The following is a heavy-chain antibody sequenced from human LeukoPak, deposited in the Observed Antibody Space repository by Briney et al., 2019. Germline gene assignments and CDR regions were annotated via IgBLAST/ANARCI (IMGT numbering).Heavy chain of an antibody. J-gene: IGHJ3*02. D-gene: IGHD2-15*01. V-gene: IGHV5-51*01. Sequence: GESLKISCKGSGYSFTSYWIGCVRQMPGKGLEWMGIIYPGDSDTRYSPSFQGQVTISADKSISTAYLQWSSLKASGTAMYYCAVRRSLYCSGGSCYDAFDIWGQGTMVTVSS. CDR2: IYPGDSDT. CDR1: GYSFTSYW. CDR3: AVRRSLYCSGGSCYDAFDI.